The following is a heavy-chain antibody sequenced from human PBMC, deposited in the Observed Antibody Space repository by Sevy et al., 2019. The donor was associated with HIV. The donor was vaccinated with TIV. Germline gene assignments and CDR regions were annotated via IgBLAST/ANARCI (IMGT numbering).Heavy chain of an antibody. CDR3: ARRVPYRSSATIDY. CDR1: GFTFSNYF. CDR2: IKQDGSEK. V-gene: IGHV3-7*01. J-gene: IGHJ4*02. Sequence: GGSLRLSCAASGFTFSNYFMTWVRQAPGKGLEWVANIKQDGSEKYYVDSVKGRFTISRDNAKNSLYLQMNSLGAEDTAVYYCARRVPYRSSATIDYWGQGTLVTVSS. D-gene: IGHD6-6*01.